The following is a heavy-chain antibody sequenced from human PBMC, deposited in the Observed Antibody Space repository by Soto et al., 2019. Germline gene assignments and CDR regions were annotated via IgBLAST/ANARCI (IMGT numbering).Heavy chain of an antibody. CDR1: GFTFSTYW. CDR3: ARDDYYEGSGDY. J-gene: IGHJ4*02. CDR2: IKQDGSEL. Sequence: EVQLVESGGGLVQRGGSLRLSCAASGFTFSTYWMSWVRQAPGKGLEWVANIKQDGSELYYVDSVKGRFSISRDNAKNSVYLQMNSLRTEDTDVYYCARDDYYEGSGDYWGQGTLVTVSS. D-gene: IGHD3-22*01. V-gene: IGHV3-7*03.